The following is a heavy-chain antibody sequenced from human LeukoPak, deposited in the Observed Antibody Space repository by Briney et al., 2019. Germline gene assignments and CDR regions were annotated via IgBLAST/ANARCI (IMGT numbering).Heavy chain of an antibody. CDR2: FDPEDGET. D-gene: IGHD2-2*01. CDR1: GYTLTELS. Sequence: EASVKVSCKVSGYTLTELSMHWVRQAPGKGLEWMGGFDPEDGETIYAQKFQGRVTMTEDTSTDTAYMELSSLRSEDTAVYYCATVSEWYQLLFDRAFDIWGQGTMVTVSS. CDR3: ATVSEWYQLLFDRAFDI. V-gene: IGHV1-24*01. J-gene: IGHJ3*02.